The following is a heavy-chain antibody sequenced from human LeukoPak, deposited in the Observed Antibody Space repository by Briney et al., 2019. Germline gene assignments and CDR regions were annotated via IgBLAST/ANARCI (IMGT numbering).Heavy chain of an antibody. CDR3: ARYYGSGSYSQWIDY. CDR1: GGSFSGYY. CDR2: INHSGST. Sequence: SETLSLTCAVYGGSFSGYYWSWIRQPPGKGLEWIGEINHSGSTNYNPSLKSRVTILVDTSKNQFSLKLSSVTAADTAVYYCARYYGSGSYSQWIDYWGQGTLVTVSS. V-gene: IGHV4-34*01. D-gene: IGHD3-10*01. J-gene: IGHJ4*02.